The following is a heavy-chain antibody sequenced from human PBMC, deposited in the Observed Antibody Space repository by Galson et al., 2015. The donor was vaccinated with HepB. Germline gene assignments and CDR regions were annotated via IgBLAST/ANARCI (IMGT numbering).Heavy chain of an antibody. Sequence: SVKVSCKASGYTFTSYAMHWVRQAPGQRLEWMGWINAGNGNTKYSQKFQGRVTITRDTSASTAYMELSSLRSEGTAVYYCARWYSSGWYFDYWGQGTLVTVSS. CDR3: ARWYSSGWYFDY. V-gene: IGHV1-3*01. CDR2: INAGNGNT. CDR1: GYTFTSYA. J-gene: IGHJ4*02. D-gene: IGHD6-19*01.